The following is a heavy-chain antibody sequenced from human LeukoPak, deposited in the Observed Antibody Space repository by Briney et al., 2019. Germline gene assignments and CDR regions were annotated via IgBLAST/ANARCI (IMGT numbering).Heavy chain of an antibody. D-gene: IGHD2-2*01. Sequence: SGGSLRLSCAASGFTFIDYGMSWVRQAPGKGLEWVSGINWNGGSTGYADSVKGRFTISRDNAKNSLYLQMNSLRAEDTALYYCATTVGYCSSTSCYDPFDIWGQGTMVTVSS. CDR1: GFTFIDYG. CDR2: INWNGGST. V-gene: IGHV3-20*04. J-gene: IGHJ3*02. CDR3: ATTVGYCSSTSCYDPFDI.